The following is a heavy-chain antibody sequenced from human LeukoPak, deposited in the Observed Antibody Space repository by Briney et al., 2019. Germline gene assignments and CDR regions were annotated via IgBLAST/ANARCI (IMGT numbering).Heavy chain of an antibody. J-gene: IGHJ4*02. CDR1: GFTVSSNY. V-gene: IGHV3-53*01. CDR2: IYSGGST. CDR3: ARAAHDCSSTSCYLEDGYFDY. D-gene: IGHD2-2*01. Sequence: QPGGSLRLSCAASGFTVSSNYMSWVRQAPGKGLEWVSVIYSGGSTYYADSVKGRFTISRDNSKNTLYLQMNSLRAEDTAVYYCARAAHDCSSTSCYLEDGYFDYWGQGTLVTVSS.